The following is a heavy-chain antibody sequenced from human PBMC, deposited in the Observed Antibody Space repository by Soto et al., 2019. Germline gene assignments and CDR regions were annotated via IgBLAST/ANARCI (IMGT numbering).Heavy chain of an antibody. V-gene: IGHV3-15*01. J-gene: IGHJ5*02. CDR1: GFTFSNAW. CDR2: IRSKTDGGTT. D-gene: IGHD1-26*01. Sequence: GSLRLSCAASGFTFSNAWMSWVRQAPGKGLEWVGRIRSKTDGGTTDYAAPVKGRFTISRDDSKDTLYLQMNSLKTEDTAVYYCKWDLEASDPWGQGTLVTVSS. CDR3: KWDLEASDP.